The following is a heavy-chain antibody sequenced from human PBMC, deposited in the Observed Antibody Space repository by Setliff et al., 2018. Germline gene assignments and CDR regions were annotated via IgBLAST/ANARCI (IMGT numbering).Heavy chain of an antibody. CDR2: ISGYNGNT. V-gene: IGHV1-18*01. CDR3: AKQGDLAFDY. Sequence: ASVKVSCKTSGYTFINYGLSWMRQAPGQGLEWMGWISGYNGNTDYAQNLQGRVTMTTDTFTNTAYMELRSLRSDDTAVYYCAKQGDLAFDYWGQGTQVTVSS. CDR1: GYTFINYG. J-gene: IGHJ4*02. D-gene: IGHD3-16*01.